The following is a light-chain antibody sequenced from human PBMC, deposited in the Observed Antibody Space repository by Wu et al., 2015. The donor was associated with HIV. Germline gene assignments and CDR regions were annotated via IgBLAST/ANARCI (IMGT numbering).Light chain of an antibody. CDR2: DAS. Sequence: EIVLTQSPATLSLSPGETATLSCRASQSVSIFLAWYQQKPGQAPRLLIYDASNRATGIPARFSGSGSGTDFTLTITSLEPEDFAVYYCQHYGTSPPYTFGQGTKLEIK. CDR1: QSVSIF. V-gene: IGKV3-11*01. CDR3: QHYGTSPPYT. J-gene: IGKJ2*01.